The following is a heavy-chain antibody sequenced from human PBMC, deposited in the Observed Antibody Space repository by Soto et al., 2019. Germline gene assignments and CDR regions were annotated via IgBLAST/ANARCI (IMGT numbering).Heavy chain of an antibody. J-gene: IGHJ4*02. Sequence: QVQLQESGPGLVKPSQTLSLTCTVSVGYISDGAYYWSWIRQPPGKGLEWIGHIYDSGNTYNNPAPKSRLTISVDTSKTHFSLNLNSVTAADTAVYYCASGLSGGKVAQWGKGTLVTVSS. CDR2: IYDSGNT. CDR3: ASGLSGGKVAQ. CDR1: VGYISDGAYY. D-gene: IGHD2-15*01. V-gene: IGHV4-30-4*01.